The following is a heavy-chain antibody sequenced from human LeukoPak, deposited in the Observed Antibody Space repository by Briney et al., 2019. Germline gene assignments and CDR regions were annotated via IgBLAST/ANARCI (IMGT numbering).Heavy chain of an antibody. CDR3: AKRGVVIRVILVGFYKEAYYFDS. J-gene: IGHJ4*02. D-gene: IGHD3-22*01. Sequence: GWSLRLSCAVSGITLSNYGMSWVRQAPGRGREWVAGISGSAGGTYYADSVKGRFTISRDNAKNPLYLQLNNLSAEDTAVYFCAKRGVVIRVILVGFYKEAYYFDSWGQGALVTVSS. CDR1: GITLSNYG. V-gene: IGHV3-23*01. CDR2: ISGSAGGT.